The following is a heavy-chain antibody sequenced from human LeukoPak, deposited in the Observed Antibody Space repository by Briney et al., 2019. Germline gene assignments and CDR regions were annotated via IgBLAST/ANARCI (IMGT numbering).Heavy chain of an antibody. CDR2: IRSDGSST. D-gene: IGHD3-10*01. V-gene: IGHV3-74*01. CDR3: ARDQAGAFDM. CDR1: GFTFSSYW. J-gene: IGHJ3*02. Sequence: AGSLRLSCAASGFTFSSYWRHWVRQAPGKGLVWVSAIRSDGSSTSYADSVKGRFTISRDNAKNTLYLQMNSLRAEDTAVYYCARDQAGAFDMWGEGTMVTVSS.